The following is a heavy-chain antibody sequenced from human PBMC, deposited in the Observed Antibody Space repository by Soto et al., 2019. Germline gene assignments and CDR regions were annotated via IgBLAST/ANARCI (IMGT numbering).Heavy chain of an antibody. D-gene: IGHD2-2*01. CDR3: LGYCISTSCSRDEYFQH. J-gene: IGHJ1*01. Sequence: QLQLQESGPGLVKPSETLSLTCTVSDGSISSSSYYWGWIRQPPGKGLEWIGSIYYSGSTYYNPSLKSRVTISVDTSKNQFSLKLSSVTAADTAVYYCLGYCISTSCSRDEYFQHWGQGTLVTVSS. CDR2: IYYSGST. V-gene: IGHV4-39*01. CDR1: DGSISSSSYY.